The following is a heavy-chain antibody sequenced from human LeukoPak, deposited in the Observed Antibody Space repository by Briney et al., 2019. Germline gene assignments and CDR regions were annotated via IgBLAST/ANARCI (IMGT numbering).Heavy chain of an antibody. CDR2: INKDGGEK. CDR3: VKDSPPRYSGSPPAY. V-gene: IGHV3-7*03. D-gene: IGHD1-26*01. CDR1: GFTFRSYA. J-gene: IGHJ4*02. Sequence: GGSLRLSCAASGFTFRSYAMHWVRQAPGKGLEWVANINKDGGEKYYVDSVKGRFTISRDNAKNSLYLQTNSLRADDTAVYYCVKDSPPRYSGSPPAYWGQGTLVTVSS.